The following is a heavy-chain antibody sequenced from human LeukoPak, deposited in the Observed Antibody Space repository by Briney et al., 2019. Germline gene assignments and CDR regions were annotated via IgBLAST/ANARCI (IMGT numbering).Heavy chain of an antibody. D-gene: IGHD2-15*01. CDR2: ISYDGNKK. CDR3: ARDKGGSCSGGSCYELDF. Sequence: PGGSLRLSCAASGFIISSYAVHRVRQAPGKGLEWVTVISYDGNKKYYTNSVKGRFTISRDQSKNTLYLQMNSLRAEDTAVYYCARDKGGSCSGGSCYELDFWGQGTLVTVSS. J-gene: IGHJ4*02. V-gene: IGHV3-30-3*01. CDR1: GFIISSYA.